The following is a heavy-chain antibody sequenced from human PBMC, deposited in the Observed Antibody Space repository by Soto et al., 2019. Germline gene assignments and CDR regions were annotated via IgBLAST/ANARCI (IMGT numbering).Heavy chain of an antibody. Sequence: SETLSLTCAVYGGSFSGYYWSWIRQPPGKGLEWIGEINHSGSTNYNPSLKSRVTISVDTSKNQFSLKLSSVTAADTAVYYCARGSLGYCSSTSCLRNNWFDPWGQGTLVIVSS. CDR1: GGSFSGYY. CDR3: ARGSLGYCSSTSCLRNNWFDP. CDR2: INHSGST. V-gene: IGHV4-34*01. J-gene: IGHJ5*02. D-gene: IGHD2-2*01.